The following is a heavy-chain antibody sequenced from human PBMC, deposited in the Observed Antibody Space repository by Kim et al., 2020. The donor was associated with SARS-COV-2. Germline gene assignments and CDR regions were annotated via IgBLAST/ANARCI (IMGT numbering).Heavy chain of an antibody. J-gene: IGHJ4*02. CDR1: GFTFSSYA. CDR2: IWYDGSNK. V-gene: IGHV3-33*06. D-gene: IGHD6-13*01. Sequence: GGSLRLSCAASGFTFSSYAMHWVRQAPGKGLEWVAVIWYDGSNKYYADSVKGRFTISRDNSKNTLYLQMNSLRAEDTAVYYCAKPDRGQQLVNFDYWGQG. CDR3: AKPDRGQQLVNFDY.